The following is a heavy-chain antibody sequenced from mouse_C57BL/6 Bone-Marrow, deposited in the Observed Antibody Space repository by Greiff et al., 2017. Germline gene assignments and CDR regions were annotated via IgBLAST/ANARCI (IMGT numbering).Heavy chain of an antibody. CDR1: GYTFTNYW. CDR3: ARWGPYSKNAMDY. D-gene: IGHD2-5*01. V-gene: IGHV1-63*01. CDR2: IYPGGGYT. J-gene: IGHJ4*01. Sequence: QVQLQQSGAELVRPGTSVKMSCKASGYTFTNYWIGWAKQRPGHCLEWIGDIYPGGGYTNYNEKFKGKATLTADKSSSTAYMQFSSLTSEDSAIYYCARWGPYSKNAMDYGGQGTSVTVSS.